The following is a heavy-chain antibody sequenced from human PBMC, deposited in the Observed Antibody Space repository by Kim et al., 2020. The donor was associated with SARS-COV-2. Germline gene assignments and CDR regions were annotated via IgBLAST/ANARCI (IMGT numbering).Heavy chain of an antibody. CDR2: IYSGGST. V-gene: IGHV3-66*01. Sequence: GGSLRLSCAASGFTVSSNYMSWVRQAPGKGLEWVSVIYSGGSTYYADSVKGRFTISRDNSKNTLYLQMNSLRAEDTAVYYCAREPLDIFHYGMDVWGQGTTVTVSS. J-gene: IGHJ6*02. D-gene: IGHD3-9*01. CDR3: AREPLDIFHYGMDV. CDR1: GFTVSSNY.